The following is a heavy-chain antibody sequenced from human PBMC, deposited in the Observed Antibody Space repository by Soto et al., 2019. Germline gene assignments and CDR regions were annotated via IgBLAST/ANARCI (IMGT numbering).Heavy chain of an antibody. CDR3: AREMIVEWPVKGYYGMDV. Sequence: QVQLVESGGGVVQPGRSLRLSCAASGFTFSSYAMHWVRQAPGKGLEWVAAISYDGSNKYYADSVKGRFTISRDNSKNTLYLQMNSLRAEDTAVYYCAREMIVEWPVKGYYGMDVWGQGTTVTVSS. V-gene: IGHV3-30-3*01. J-gene: IGHJ6*02. CDR2: ISYDGSNK. D-gene: IGHD6-19*01. CDR1: GFTFSSYA.